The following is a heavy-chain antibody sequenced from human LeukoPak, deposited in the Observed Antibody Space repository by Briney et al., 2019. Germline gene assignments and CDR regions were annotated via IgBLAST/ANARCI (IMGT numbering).Heavy chain of an antibody. V-gene: IGHV4-39*01. Sequence: KPSETLSLTCTVSGGSISSYYWGWIRQPPGKGLEWIGSIYYSGSTYYNPSLKSRATISVDTSKNQFSLKLSSVTAADTAVYYCARHEVIVVVVAAFDYWGQGTLVTVSS. CDR1: GGSISSYY. D-gene: IGHD2-15*01. J-gene: IGHJ4*02. CDR3: ARHEVIVVVVAAFDY. CDR2: IYYSGST.